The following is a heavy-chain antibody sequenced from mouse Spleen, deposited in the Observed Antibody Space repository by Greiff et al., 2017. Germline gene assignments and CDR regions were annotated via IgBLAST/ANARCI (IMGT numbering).Heavy chain of an antibody. Sequence: EVKLMESGPGLVKPSQSLSLTCSVTGYSITSGYYWNWIRQFPGNKLEWMGYISYDGSNNYNPSLKNRISITRDTSKNQFFLKLNSVTTEDTATYYCASYYRYADYFDYWGQGTTLTVSS. J-gene: IGHJ2*01. D-gene: IGHD2-14*01. CDR2: ISYDGSN. CDR3: ASYYRYADYFDY. CDR1: GYSITSGYY. V-gene: IGHV3-6*01.